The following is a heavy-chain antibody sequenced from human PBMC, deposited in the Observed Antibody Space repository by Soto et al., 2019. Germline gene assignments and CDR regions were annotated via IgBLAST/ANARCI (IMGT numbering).Heavy chain of an antibody. V-gene: IGHV4-30-4*01. CDR2: IYYSGST. CDR1: GGSISSGDYY. Sequence: QVQLQESGPGLVKPSQTLSLTCTVSGGSISSGDYYWSWIRQPPGKGLEWIGYIYYSGSTYYNPSLKSRVTISVDTSKNQFSLKLSSVTAADTAVCYCARYKSNVPYYFDYWGQGTLVTVSS. J-gene: IGHJ4*02. CDR3: ARYKSNVPYYFDY. D-gene: IGHD1-20*01.